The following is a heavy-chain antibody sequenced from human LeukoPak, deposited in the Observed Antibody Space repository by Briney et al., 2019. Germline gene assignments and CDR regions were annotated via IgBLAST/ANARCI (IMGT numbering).Heavy chain of an antibody. V-gene: IGHV4-39*01. Sequence: PSETLSLTCTVSGGSISSRGYYWGWIRQPPGKGLEWIGHICYSGSTYYNPSLKSRVTISVDTSKNQFSLKLSSVTAADTAVYNCARYSSAWFDPWGQGTLVTVSS. J-gene: IGHJ5*02. CDR3: ARYSSAWFDP. CDR1: GGSISSRGYY. D-gene: IGHD6-25*01. CDR2: ICYSGST.